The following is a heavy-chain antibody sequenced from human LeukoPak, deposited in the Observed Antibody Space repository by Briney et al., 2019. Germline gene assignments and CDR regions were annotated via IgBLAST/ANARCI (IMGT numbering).Heavy chain of an antibody. CDR3: ARSRVWGSYRYHPRYYFDY. D-gene: IGHD3-16*02. Sequence: SETLSLTRAVYGGSFSGYYWSWIRQPPGKGLEWIGEINHSGSTNYNPSLKRRVTISVDTSKNQFSLKLSYVTAADTAVYYCARSRVWGSYRYHPRYYFDYWGQGTLVTVSS. V-gene: IGHV4-34*01. J-gene: IGHJ4*02. CDR2: INHSGST. CDR1: GGSFSGYY.